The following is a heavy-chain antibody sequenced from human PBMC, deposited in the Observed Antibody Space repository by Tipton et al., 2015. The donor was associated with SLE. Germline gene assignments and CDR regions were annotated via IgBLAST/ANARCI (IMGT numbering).Heavy chain of an antibody. Sequence: LRLSCAVYGGSFSGYYWSWIRQPPGKGLEWIGEINHSGSTNYNPSLKSRITISVDTSKNQFSLKLSSVTAAGTAVYYCAGYSSSPVLDYWGQGTLVTVSS. V-gene: IGHV4-34*01. CDR1: GGSFSGYY. J-gene: IGHJ4*02. CDR3: AGYSSSPVLDY. CDR2: INHSGST. D-gene: IGHD6-6*01.